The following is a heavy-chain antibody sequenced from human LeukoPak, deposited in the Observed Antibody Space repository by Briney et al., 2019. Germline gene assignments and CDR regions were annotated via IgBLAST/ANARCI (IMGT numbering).Heavy chain of an antibody. D-gene: IGHD3-9*01. CDR1: GFTFSSYG. J-gene: IGHJ4*02. CDR2: ISYDGSNK. Sequence: QSGGSLRLSCAASGFTFSSYGMHWVRQAPGKGLEWVAVISYDGSNKHYADSVKGRFTISRDSSKNTLYLQMNSLTTEDTAVYYCARVYYNILTGFPRSRGYLDYWGQGTLVTVSS. CDR3: ARVYYNILTGFPRSRGYLDY. V-gene: IGHV3-30*03.